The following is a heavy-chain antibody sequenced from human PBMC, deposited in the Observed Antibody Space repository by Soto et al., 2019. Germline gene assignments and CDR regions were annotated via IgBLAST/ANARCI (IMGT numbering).Heavy chain of an antibody. CDR2: ISGSGGTT. CDR3: ARFFVETGSKIDWPWSFHS. V-gene: IGHV3-23*01. Sequence: EVQLLESGGGLVQPGRSLRLSWAASGCTFSNYAMSCVRQAPGQGLSWVSAISGSGGTTYYADSVKGRFTNARDNSKNTLFMQMNSQRAEVEAVHDWARFFVETGSKIDWPWSFHSWGQGILVNISS. CDR1: GCTFSNYA. J-gene: IGHJ4*02. D-gene: IGHD3-9*01.